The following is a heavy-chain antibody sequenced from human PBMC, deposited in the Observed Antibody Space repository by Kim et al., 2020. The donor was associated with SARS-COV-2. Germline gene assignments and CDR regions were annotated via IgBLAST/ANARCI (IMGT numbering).Heavy chain of an antibody. J-gene: IGHJ6*04. CDR2: IKQDGSEK. CDR3: ARVRFGELSPMDV. D-gene: IGHD3-10*01. V-gene: IGHV3-7*01. CDR1: GFTFSSYW. Sequence: GGSLRLSCAASGFTFSSYWMSWVRQAPGKGLDWVANIKQDGSEKYYVDSVKGRFTISRDNAKNSLYLQMNSLRAEDTAVYYCARVRFGELSPMDVWGKVTPVTISS.